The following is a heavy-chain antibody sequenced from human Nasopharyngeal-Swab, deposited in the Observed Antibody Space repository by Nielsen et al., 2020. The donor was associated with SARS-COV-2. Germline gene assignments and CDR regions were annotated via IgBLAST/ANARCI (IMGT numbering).Heavy chain of an antibody. CDR3: AKDLTSIAMAGPIIDY. Sequence: VRQAPGKGLEWVSAISGSGGSTYYADSVKGRFTISRDNSKNALYLQMNSLRAEDTAVYYCAKDLTSIAMAGPIIDYWGQGTLVTVSS. CDR2: ISGSGGST. J-gene: IGHJ4*02. D-gene: IGHD6-19*01. V-gene: IGHV3-23*01.